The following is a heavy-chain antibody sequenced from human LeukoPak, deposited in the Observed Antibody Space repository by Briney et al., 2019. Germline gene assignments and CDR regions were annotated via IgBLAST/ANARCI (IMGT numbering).Heavy chain of an antibody. CDR2: FDPEDGET. D-gene: IGHD2-15*01. CDR3: ATVGYCSGGSCYQGWFDP. CDR1: GYTLTELS. J-gene: IGHJ5*02. Sequence: ASVKVSCKVSGYTLTELSMHWVRQAPGKGLEWMGGFDPEDGETIYAQEFQGRVTMTEDTSTDTAYMELSSLRSEDTAVYYCATVGYCSGGSCYQGWFDPWGQGTLVTVSS. V-gene: IGHV1-24*01.